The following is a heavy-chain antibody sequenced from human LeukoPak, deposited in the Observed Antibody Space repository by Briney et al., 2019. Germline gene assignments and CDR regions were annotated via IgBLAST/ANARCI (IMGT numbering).Heavy chain of an antibody. J-gene: IGHJ5*02. CDR1: GFTFSSYA. CDR3: AKPPGYCSGGSCARA. Sequence: GGSLRLSCAASGFTFSSYAMSWVRLAPGKGLEWVSAISGSGGSTYYADSVKGRFTISRDNSKNTLYLQMNSLRAEDTAVYYCAKPPGYCSGGSCARAWGQGTLVTVSS. V-gene: IGHV3-23*01. CDR2: ISGSGGST. D-gene: IGHD2-15*01.